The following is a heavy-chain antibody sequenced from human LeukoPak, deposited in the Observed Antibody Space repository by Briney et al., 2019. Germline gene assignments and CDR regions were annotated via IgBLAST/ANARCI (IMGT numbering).Heavy chain of an antibody. D-gene: IGHD3-16*01. V-gene: IGHV1-18*01. CDR3: AREGYGAGYYYYYYMDV. CDR2: ISAYNGNT. Sequence: ASVKVSCKASGYTFTNYGISWVRQAPGQGLEWMGWISAYNGNTNYAQKLQGRVTMTTDTSTSTAYMELRSLRSDDTAVYYCAREGYGAGYYYYYYMDVWGKGTTVTVSS. J-gene: IGHJ6*03. CDR1: GYTFTNYG.